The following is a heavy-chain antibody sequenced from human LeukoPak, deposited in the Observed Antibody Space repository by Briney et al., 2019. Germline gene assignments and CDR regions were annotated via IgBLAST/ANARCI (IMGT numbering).Heavy chain of an antibody. V-gene: IGHV3-66*02. J-gene: IGHJ4*02. Sequence: PGGSLRLSCAASGFTVSSNYMSWVRQAPGKGLEWVSVIYSGGSTYYADSVKGRFTISRDNSKNTLYLQMNSLGAEDTAVYYCAREVNWNYESYWGQGTLVTVSS. D-gene: IGHD1-7*01. CDR2: IYSGGST. CDR1: GFTVSSNY. CDR3: AREVNWNYESY.